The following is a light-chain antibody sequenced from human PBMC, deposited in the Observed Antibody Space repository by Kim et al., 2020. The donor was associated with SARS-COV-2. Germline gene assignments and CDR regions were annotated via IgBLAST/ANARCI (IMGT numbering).Light chain of an antibody. CDR1: QSVGSYSS. CDR2: GAS. J-gene: IGKJ1*01. CDR3: HHYGSSPWT. Sequence: EIVLTQSPDTLSLSPGESATLSCRASQSVGSYSSLAWYQHKPGQAPRLLIYGASNRATGIPDRFSGSESGTDFTLTISRLDPEDFAMYYCHHYGSSPWTFGQGTKVDIK. V-gene: IGKV3-20*01.